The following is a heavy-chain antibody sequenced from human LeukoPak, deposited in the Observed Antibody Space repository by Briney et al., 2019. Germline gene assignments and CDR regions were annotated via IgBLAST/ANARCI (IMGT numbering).Heavy chain of an antibody. V-gene: IGHV6-1*01. Sequence: SQTLSLTCAISGDSVSSNSAAWNWIRQSPSRGLEWLGRTYYRSQWFNDYAVSVKSRITIKRDTFQKQFTLQLNSLTPEDTAVYYCARDGWFGELVSPPRMDVWGQGTRVSVSS. J-gene: IGHJ6*02. CDR1: GDSVSSNSAA. CDR3: ARDGWFGELVSPPRMDV. D-gene: IGHD3-10*01. CDR2: TYYRSQWFN.